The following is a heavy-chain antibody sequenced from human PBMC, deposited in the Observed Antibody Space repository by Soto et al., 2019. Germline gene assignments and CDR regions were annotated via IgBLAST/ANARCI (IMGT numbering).Heavy chain of an antibody. V-gene: IGHV3-30-3*01. Sequence: QVQLVESGGGVVQPGRSLRLSCAASGFTFSSYAMHWVRQAPGKGLEWVAVISYDGSNKYYADSVKGRFTISRDNSKNTLYLQMNSLIAEDTAVYYCARDLGIAAAGAYNWFDPWGQGTLVTVSS. CDR2: ISYDGSNK. J-gene: IGHJ5*02. CDR3: ARDLGIAAAGAYNWFDP. CDR1: GFTFSSYA. D-gene: IGHD6-13*01.